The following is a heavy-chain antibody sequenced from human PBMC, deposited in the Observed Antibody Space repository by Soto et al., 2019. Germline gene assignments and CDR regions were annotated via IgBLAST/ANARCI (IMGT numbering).Heavy chain of an antibody. D-gene: IGHD4-17*01. Sequence: GGSLRLSCAASGFSFSTYSMTWVRQAPGKGPEWVSGLSHGGAYTFYADSVKGRFTISVDISQNTVYLQMNSLRTEDTAVYYCAKWSGYGDAWGQGTLVTVSS. CDR1: GFSFSTYS. CDR3: AKWSGYGDA. CDR2: LSHGGAYT. V-gene: IGHV3-23*01. J-gene: IGHJ4*02.